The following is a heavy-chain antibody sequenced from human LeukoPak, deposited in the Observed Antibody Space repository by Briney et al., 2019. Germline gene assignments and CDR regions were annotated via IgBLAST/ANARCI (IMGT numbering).Heavy chain of an antibody. D-gene: IGHD3-22*01. Sequence: GGSLRLSCAASGFTVSNNYMSWVRQAPGKGLEWVSVIYSGGSTYSADSVKGRFTISRDNSKNTVYLQMNSLRAEDTAVYYCARTGYDNSGFYSPFGDFWGQGTLVTVSS. CDR1: GFTVSNNY. CDR3: ARTGYDNSGFYSPFGDF. J-gene: IGHJ4*02. V-gene: IGHV3-53*01. CDR2: IYSGGST.